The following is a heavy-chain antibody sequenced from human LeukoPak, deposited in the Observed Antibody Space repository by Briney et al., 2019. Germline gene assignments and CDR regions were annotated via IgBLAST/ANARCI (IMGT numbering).Heavy chain of an antibody. J-gene: IGHJ6*02. V-gene: IGHV3-33*07. Sequence: PGGSLRLSCEASGFTFTKYWMSWVRQAPGKGLEWVAVIWYDGSNKYYADSVKGRFTISRDNSKNTLYLQMNSLRAEDTAVYYCARDSRYCSGGSCYSPVSYYYGMDVWGQGTTVTVSS. CDR2: IWYDGSNK. D-gene: IGHD2-15*01. CDR1: GFTFTKYW. CDR3: ARDSRYCSGGSCYSPVSYYYGMDV.